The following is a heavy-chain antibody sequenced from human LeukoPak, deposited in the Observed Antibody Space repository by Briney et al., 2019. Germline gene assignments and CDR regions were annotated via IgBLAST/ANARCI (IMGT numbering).Heavy chain of an antibody. CDR3: ARASGDYVTFDY. Sequence: SETLSLTCAVSGGSISSSNWWSGGRQPPGKGLEWIGEIYHSGSTNYNPSLKSRVTISVDKSKNQFSLKLSSVTAADTAVYYCARASGDYVTFDYWGQGTLVTVSS. D-gene: IGHD4-17*01. CDR1: GGSISSSNW. V-gene: IGHV4-4*02. CDR2: IYHSGST. J-gene: IGHJ4*02.